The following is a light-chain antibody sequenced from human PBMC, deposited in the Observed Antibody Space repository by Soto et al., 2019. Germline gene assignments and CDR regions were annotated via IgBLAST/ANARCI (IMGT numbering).Light chain of an antibody. CDR2: QDS. CDR3: QAWDSSTGV. J-gene: IGLJ1*01. CDR1: KLGDKY. Sequence: SYELTQQPSVSVSPGQTASITCSGDKLGDKYACWYQQKPGQSPVLVIYQDSKRPSGIPERFSGSNSGNTATLTISGTQAMDEADYYCQAWDSSTGVFGTGTKLTVL. V-gene: IGLV3-1*01.